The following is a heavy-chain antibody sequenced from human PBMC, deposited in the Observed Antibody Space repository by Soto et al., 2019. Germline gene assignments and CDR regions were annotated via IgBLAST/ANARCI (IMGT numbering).Heavy chain of an antibody. D-gene: IGHD1-26*01. CDR3: AKNQGVELVPLATVDWFDP. J-gene: IGHJ5*02. Sequence: RGSLRLSCAASGFIFENFGMSWVRQAPGKGLEWISSISGSGFKKYYADSVKGRFTISRDNSKSTVYLELNNLSAEDTAVYHCAKNQGVELVPLATVDWFDPWGQGSVVTVSS. CDR1: GFIFENFG. V-gene: IGHV3-23*01. CDR2: ISGSGFKK.